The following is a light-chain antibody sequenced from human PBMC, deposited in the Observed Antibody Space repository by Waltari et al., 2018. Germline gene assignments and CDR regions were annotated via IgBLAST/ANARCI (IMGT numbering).Light chain of an antibody. V-gene: IGKV1-39*01. J-gene: IGKJ3*01. CDR2: GAS. CDR3: QQGYRIPLA. CDR1: QSFNTY. Sequence: DIQMTQSPSSLSASVGDRVTITCRASQSFNTYLNWYQRKPGEAPKLLIYGASTLESGVPSRFSGSGSGTDFTLTISSLQPEDFATYYCQQGYRIPLAFGPGAKVEMK.